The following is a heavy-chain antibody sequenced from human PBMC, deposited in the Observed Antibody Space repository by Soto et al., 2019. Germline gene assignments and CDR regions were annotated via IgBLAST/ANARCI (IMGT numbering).Heavy chain of an antibody. CDR1: GFMFSTYL. CDR2: VKQGGNEK. Sequence: GSLRLSCEASGFMFSTYLMSWVRQAPGKGLEWVANVKQGGNEKFYVDSVKGRFTISRDNAKKSLFLQMNSLRPEDTAVYYCVGALTYEVPYYYYGMDVWGQGTTVTVSS. D-gene: IGHD3-16*01. CDR3: VGALTYEVPYYYYGMDV. V-gene: IGHV3-7*01. J-gene: IGHJ6*02.